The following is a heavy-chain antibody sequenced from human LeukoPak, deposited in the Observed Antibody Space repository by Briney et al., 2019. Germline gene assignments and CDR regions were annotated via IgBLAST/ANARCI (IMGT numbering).Heavy chain of an antibody. CDR2: IYYSGTT. D-gene: IGHD2-2*02. Sequence: ASETLSLTCTVSGGSISSGGYHWSWIRQHPGKGLEWIGYIYYSGTTSYNPSLKSRVTISVDTSKNQFSLKLSSVTAADTAVYYCARHGRYCSSTSCYSYFDSWGQGTLVTVSS. J-gene: IGHJ4*02. CDR3: ARHGRYCSSTSCYSYFDS. CDR1: GGSISSGGYH. V-gene: IGHV4-31*03.